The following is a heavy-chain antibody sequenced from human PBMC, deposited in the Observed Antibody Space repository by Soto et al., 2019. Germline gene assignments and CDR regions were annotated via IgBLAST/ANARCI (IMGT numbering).Heavy chain of an antibody. J-gene: IGHJ4*02. V-gene: IGHV3-9*01. Sequence: EVQLVESGGGLVQPGRSLRLSCAASGFTFDDYAMHWVRQAPGKGLEWVSGISWNSGSIGYADSVKGRFTISRDNAKNSRYLQMNSLRAEDTALYYCARYSSGTYYFDYWGQGTLVTVSS. CDR1: GFTFDDYA. D-gene: IGHD6-19*01. CDR3: ARYSSGTYYFDY. CDR2: ISWNSGSI.